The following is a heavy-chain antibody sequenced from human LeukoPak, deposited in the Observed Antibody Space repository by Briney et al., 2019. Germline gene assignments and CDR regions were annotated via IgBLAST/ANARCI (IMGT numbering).Heavy chain of an antibody. D-gene: IGHD5-24*01. V-gene: IGHV3-30*02. CDR1: GFTFSSYG. CDR3: AKTNLRWLQLFDY. CDR2: IRYDGSNK. Sequence: PGGSLRLSCAASGFTFSSYGMHWVRQAPGKGLEWVAFIRYDGSNKYYADSVKGRFTISRDNSKNTLYLQMNSLRAEDTAVYYCAKTNLRWLQLFDYWGQGTLVTVSS. J-gene: IGHJ4*02.